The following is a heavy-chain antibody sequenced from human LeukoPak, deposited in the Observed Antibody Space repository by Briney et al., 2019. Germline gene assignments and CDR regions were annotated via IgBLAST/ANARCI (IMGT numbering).Heavy chain of an antibody. D-gene: IGHD1-1*01. CDR3: ARDLERYPISGNDRYYYYYCMDV. J-gene: IGHJ6*03. CDR1: GYTFSNYV. CDR2: ISAFNGNT. Sequence: ASVKVSCKTSGYTFSNYVISWVRQAPGRGLEWVGWISAFNGNTNYAPKLQDRVTLTTDTSTSTAYMELRSLRSDDTAVYFCARDLERYPISGNDRYYYYYCMDVWGKGTTVTVSS. V-gene: IGHV1-18*01.